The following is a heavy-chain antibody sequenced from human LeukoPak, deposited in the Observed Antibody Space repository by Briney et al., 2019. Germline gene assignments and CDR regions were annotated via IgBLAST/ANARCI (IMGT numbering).Heavy chain of an antibody. Sequence: PSQTLSLTCTVSGGSISSGGYYWSWIRQHPGKGLEWIGYIYYSGSTYYNPSLKSRVTISVDTSKNQFSLKLSSVTAADTAVYYCARSPRDSYSIFGVVTQLGYMGVWGKGTTVTVSS. D-gene: IGHD3-3*01. CDR2: IYYSGST. CDR3: ARSPRDSYSIFGVVTQLGYMGV. CDR1: GGSISSGGYY. V-gene: IGHV4-31*03. J-gene: IGHJ6*03.